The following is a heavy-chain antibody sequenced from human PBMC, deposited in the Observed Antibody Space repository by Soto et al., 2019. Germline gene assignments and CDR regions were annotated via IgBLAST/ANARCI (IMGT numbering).Heavy chain of an antibody. V-gene: IGHV1-58*01. CDR1: GFTFTSSA. D-gene: IGHD6-13*01. CDR3: AATTPYSSSWPPLPYGMDV. Sequence: GASVKVSCKASGFTFTSSAVQWVRQARGQRLEWIGWIVVGSGNTNYAQKFQERVTITRDMSTSTAYMELSSLRSEDTAVHYCAATTPYSSSWPPLPYGMDVWGQGTTVTVSS. J-gene: IGHJ6*02. CDR2: IVVGSGNT.